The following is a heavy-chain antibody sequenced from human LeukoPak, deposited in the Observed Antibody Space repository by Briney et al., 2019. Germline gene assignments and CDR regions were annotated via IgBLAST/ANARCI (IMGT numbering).Heavy chain of an antibody. Sequence: GGSLRLSCAASGFTFSSYSMNWVRQAPGKGLEWVSVIYSGGSTYYADSVKGRFTISRDNSKNTLYLQMNSLRAEDTAVYYCARDQVPYYDILTGYSWNWFDPWGQGTLVTVSS. CDR3: ARDQVPYYDILTGYSWNWFDP. CDR2: IYSGGST. CDR1: GFTFSSYS. J-gene: IGHJ5*02. D-gene: IGHD3-9*01. V-gene: IGHV3-53*01.